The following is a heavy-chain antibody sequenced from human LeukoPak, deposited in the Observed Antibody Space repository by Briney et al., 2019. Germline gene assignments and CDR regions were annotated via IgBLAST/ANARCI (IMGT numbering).Heavy chain of an antibody. Sequence: GGSLRLSCAASAFTFSNHDMAWVRQAPGQGLEWVSLVSSSGDRTYYANSVKGRFTISRDNSKNTLYLQMNSLRAEDTAVYYCAKDGALSTSWYFYCDYWGQGTLVTVSS. V-gene: IGHV3-23*01. D-gene: IGHD2-2*01. CDR3: AKDGALSTSWYFYCDY. CDR2: VSSSGDRT. J-gene: IGHJ4*02. CDR1: AFTFSNHD.